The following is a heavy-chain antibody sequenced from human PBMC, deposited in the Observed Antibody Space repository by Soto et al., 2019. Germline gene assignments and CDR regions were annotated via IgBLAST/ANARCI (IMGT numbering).Heavy chain of an antibody. CDR3: ARTEGRSTRGDY. Sequence: ASVKVSCKASGYTFTGYYMHWVRQAPGQGLEWMGWISTYNGDTRVAQQHQGRVTLTTDTSTNAAHMELRSLRSDDTDIYYCARTEGRSTRGDYWGQGTLVTVSS. J-gene: IGHJ4*02. CDR2: ISTYNGDT. V-gene: IGHV1-18*04. D-gene: IGHD2-8*01. CDR1: GYTFTGYY.